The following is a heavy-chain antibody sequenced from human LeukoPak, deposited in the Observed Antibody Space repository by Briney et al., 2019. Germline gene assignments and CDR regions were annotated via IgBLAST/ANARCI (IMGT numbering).Heavy chain of an antibody. D-gene: IGHD3-10*01. CDR2: IYSSGST. V-gene: IGHV4-39*07. J-gene: IGHJ3*01. Sequence: SETLSLACSVSGVSISSGSNYWGWLRQPPGTTLEWIGSIYSSGSTYYNSSLKSRVIILIDTSKNHFSLTLSSVTAADTAVYYCTRSDGYGLVGIWGQGTMVTASS. CDR3: TRSDGYGLVGI. CDR1: GVSISSGSNY.